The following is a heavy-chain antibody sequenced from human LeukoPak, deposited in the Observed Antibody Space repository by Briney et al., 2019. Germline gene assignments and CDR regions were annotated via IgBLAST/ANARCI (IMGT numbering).Heavy chain of an antibody. J-gene: IGHJ6*02. CDR3: AKDIARYSRTYYYGMDV. CDR1: GFTFDTYG. CDR2: IPYDGSDI. Sequence: GRSLRLSCAASGFTFDTYGMHWVRQAPGKGPEWVAIIPYDGSDIYYADSVRGRFTISRDNSKNTLYLQMNSLRAEDTAVYYCAKDIARYSRTYYYGMDVWGQGTTVAVSS. D-gene: IGHD6-13*01. V-gene: IGHV3-30*18.